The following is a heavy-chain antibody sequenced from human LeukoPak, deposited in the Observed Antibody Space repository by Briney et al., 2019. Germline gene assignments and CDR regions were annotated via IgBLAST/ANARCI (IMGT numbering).Heavy chain of an antibody. D-gene: IGHD2-2*01. CDR2: ISGSGGST. CDR1: GFTFSSYA. CDR3: ARAPVVPAAGSYFDY. V-gene: IGHV3-23*01. J-gene: IGHJ4*02. Sequence: GGSLRLSCAASGFTFSSYAMSWVRQAPGRGLEWVSAISGSGGSTYYADSVKGRFTISRDNSKNTLYLQMNSLRAEGTAVYYCARAPVVPAAGSYFDYWGQGTLVTVSS.